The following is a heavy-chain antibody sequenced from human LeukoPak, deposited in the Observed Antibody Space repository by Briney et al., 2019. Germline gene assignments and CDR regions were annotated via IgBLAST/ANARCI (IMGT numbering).Heavy chain of an antibody. D-gene: IGHD6-13*01. CDR2: MNPNSGNT. V-gene: IGHV1-8*01. CDR3: ASSIAAAGTFGANFDY. Sequence: ASVKVSCKASGYTFTSYDINWVRQAIGQGLEWMGWMNPNSGNTGYAQKFQGRVTMTRNTSISTAYMELSSLRSEDTAVYYCASSIAAAGTFGANFDYWGQGTLVTVSS. CDR1: GYTFTSYD. J-gene: IGHJ4*02.